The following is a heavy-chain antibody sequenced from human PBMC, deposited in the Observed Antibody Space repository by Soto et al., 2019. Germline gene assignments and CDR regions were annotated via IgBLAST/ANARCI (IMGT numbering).Heavy chain of an antibody. V-gene: IGHV4-4*02. CDR2: THHIGNT. CDR1: SGSISSNTW. CDR3: ARDHYENNEYDAFDI. Sequence: SETLSLTRAVSSGSISSNTWWTWGPPPPGKGLEWIGETHHIGNTNYNPSLESRVTISLDKSKNQFSLKLSSVTAADTAVYYCARDHYENNEYDAFDIWGQGTMVTVSS. J-gene: IGHJ3*02. D-gene: IGHD3-22*01.